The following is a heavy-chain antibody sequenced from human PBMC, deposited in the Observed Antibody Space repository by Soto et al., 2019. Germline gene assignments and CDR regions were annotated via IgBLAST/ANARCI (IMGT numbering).Heavy chain of an antibody. V-gene: IGHV4-39*01. CDR1: GGSISSNSYY. Sequence: QLQLQESGPGLVKPSETLSLTCTVSGGSISSNSYYWGWIRQPPGKGLEWIGSIFYSGSTYYKPSLRSRVTISVDTSKNQFSLKLSSVTAADTAVYYCARHYLPPYSYGSGSYYSPFDYWGQGTLVTVSS. D-gene: IGHD3-10*01. CDR3: ARHYLPPYSYGSGSYYSPFDY. CDR2: IFYSGST. J-gene: IGHJ4*02.